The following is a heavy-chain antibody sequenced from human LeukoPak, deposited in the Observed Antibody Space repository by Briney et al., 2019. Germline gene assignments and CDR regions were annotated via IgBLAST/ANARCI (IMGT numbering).Heavy chain of an antibody. D-gene: IGHD2-21*02. CDR2: INWSGGTT. J-gene: IGHJ4*02. CDR3: ARVWTNTAFYPSDF. Sequence: GGSLRLSCVASGFTFDDYGMSWVRQAPGKGLEWVSGINWSGGTTGYGDSVKGRFTISRDNAKNSLSLQMDSLRVEDTAFYYCARVWTNTAFYPSDFWGQGTLVTVSS. CDR1: GFTFDDYG. V-gene: IGHV3-20*04.